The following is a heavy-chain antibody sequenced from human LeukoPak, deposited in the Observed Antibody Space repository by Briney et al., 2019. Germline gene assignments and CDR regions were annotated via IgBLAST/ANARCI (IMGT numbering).Heavy chain of an antibody. D-gene: IGHD3-22*01. CDR1: GYTFTSYG. J-gene: IGHJ4*02. V-gene: IGHV1-18*01. CDR3: ARDFRVTYYDSSGLDY. Sequence: ASVKVSCKASGYTFTSYGISWVRQAPGQGLEWMGWISAYNGNTNYAQKLQGRVTMTTDTSTSTAYMELRSLRSDDTAVYYCARDFRVTYYDSSGLDYWGQGTLVTVSS. CDR2: ISAYNGNT.